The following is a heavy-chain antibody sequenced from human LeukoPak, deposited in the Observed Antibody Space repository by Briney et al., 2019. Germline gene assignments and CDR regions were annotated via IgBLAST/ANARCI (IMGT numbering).Heavy chain of an antibody. Sequence: GGSLRLSCAASGFTFSNYAMNWVRQAPGKGLEWVSSISGSGGGTYNADSVKGRFTISRDNSKNTVYMEMNSLRAEDTAVYYCAKTRHQITILGYWGQGTLVTVSS. D-gene: IGHD3-3*01. CDR2: ISGSGGGT. V-gene: IGHV3-23*01. CDR3: AKTRHQITILGY. J-gene: IGHJ4*02. CDR1: GFTFSNYA.